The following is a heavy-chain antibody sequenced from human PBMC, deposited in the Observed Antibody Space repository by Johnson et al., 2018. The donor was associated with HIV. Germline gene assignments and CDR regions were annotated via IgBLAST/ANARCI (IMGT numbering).Heavy chain of an antibody. V-gene: IGHV3-20*04. CDR2: INWNGGSK. J-gene: IGHJ3*02. Sequence: VQLVESGGGVVQPGRSLRLSCAASRFTFSTYGMSWVRQAPGKGLEWVSGINWNGGSKGYGDSVKGRFTISRDNSKNTLYLQMNSLRAEDTAVYYCVKLPVAPSYGAFDIWGQGTMVTVSS. D-gene: IGHD6-19*01. CDR3: VKLPVAPSYGAFDI. CDR1: RFTFSTYG.